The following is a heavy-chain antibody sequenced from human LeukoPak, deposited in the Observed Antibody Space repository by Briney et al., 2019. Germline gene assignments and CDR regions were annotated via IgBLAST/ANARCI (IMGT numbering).Heavy chain of an antibody. Sequence: ASVKVSCKASGYTFSTYGISWVRQAPGQGLEWMGWISAYNGHTNYAQKFQGRVTMTTDTSTSTAYMELTSLISDDTAVYYCARDKDLGAVAGTFDYWGQGTLVTVSS. J-gene: IGHJ4*02. CDR2: ISAYNGHT. V-gene: IGHV1-18*01. D-gene: IGHD6-19*01. CDR1: GYTFSTYG. CDR3: ARDKDLGAVAGTFDY.